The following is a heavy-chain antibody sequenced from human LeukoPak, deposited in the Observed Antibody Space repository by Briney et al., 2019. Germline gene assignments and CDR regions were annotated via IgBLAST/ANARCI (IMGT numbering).Heavy chain of an antibody. CDR3: AKDRSGSYLGDFDS. CDR1: GYHFSSFG. J-gene: IGHJ4*02. D-gene: IGHD6-19*01. V-gene: IGHV1-18*04. CDR2: ISGYNVHT. Sequence: GASVKVSCKTSGYHFSSFGINWVRQAPGQGLEWMGWISGYNVHTEYSQKFQGRVTLTKDTSTATVYMELRSLTSDDTAVYYCAKDRSGSYLGDFDSWGQGTLVTVSS.